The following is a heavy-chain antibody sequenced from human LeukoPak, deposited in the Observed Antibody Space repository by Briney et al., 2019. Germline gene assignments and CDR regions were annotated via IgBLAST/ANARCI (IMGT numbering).Heavy chain of an antibody. V-gene: IGHV3-53*01. CDR3: ASSSSSNQYYYYGMDV. CDR1: GFTVSSNY. D-gene: IGHD6-13*01. CDR2: IYSGGST. Sequence: GGSLRLSRAPSGFTVSSNYMSWVPPAPEKGLEWVSVIYSGGSTYYADSVKGRFTISRDNSKNTLYLQMNSLRAEDTAVYYCASSSSSNQYYYYGMDVWGQGTTVTVSS. J-gene: IGHJ6*02.